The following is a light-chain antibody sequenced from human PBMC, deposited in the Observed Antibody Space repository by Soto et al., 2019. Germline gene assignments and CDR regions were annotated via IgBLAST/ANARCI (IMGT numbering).Light chain of an antibody. V-gene: IGKV1-5*01. J-gene: IGKJ1*01. Sequence: SPSTLSASVVDRVPITCRASQRISTWLAWYQQKPGKAPKLLMYDASSLESGVPSRFSGSGSGTEFTLTISSLQPEDLATYYCQHYNTYSPTFGQGTKVDIK. CDR1: QRISTW. CDR2: DAS. CDR3: QHYNTYSPT.